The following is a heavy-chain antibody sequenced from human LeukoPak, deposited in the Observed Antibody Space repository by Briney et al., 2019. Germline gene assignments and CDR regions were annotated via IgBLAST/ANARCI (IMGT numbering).Heavy chain of an antibody. CDR2: ISSGSSYI. Sequence: GGSLRLSCAASGFTFSSYSMNWVRQAPGKGLEWVSSISSGSSYIYYADSVKGRFTISRDNAKNSLYLQMNSLRAEDTAVCYCARGGTFVSDYWGQGTLVTVSS. J-gene: IGHJ4*02. CDR3: ARGGTFVSDY. V-gene: IGHV3-21*01. D-gene: IGHD1-1*01. CDR1: GFTFSSYS.